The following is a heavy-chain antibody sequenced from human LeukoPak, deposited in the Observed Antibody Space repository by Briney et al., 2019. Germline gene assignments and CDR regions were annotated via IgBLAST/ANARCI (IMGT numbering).Heavy chain of an antibody. D-gene: IGHD6-6*01. V-gene: IGHV3-23*01. CDR3: AKSTSSSSAAYYYYGMDV. CDR2: ISGSCGST. CDR1: GFTFSSYA. Sequence: GASLRLSCAASGFTFSSYAMSWVRQAPGKGLEWVSAISGSCGSTYYADSVKGRFTISRDNSKNTLYLQMNSLRAEDTAVYYCAKSTSSSSAAYYYYGMDVWGQGTTITVSS. J-gene: IGHJ6*02.